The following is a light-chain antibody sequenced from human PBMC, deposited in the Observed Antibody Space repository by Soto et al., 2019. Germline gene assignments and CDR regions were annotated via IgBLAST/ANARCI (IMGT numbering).Light chain of an antibody. CDR3: GTWDISLNINGV. Sequence: QSVLTQPPSVSAAPGQKVTNSCSGSSSNIGNNYVSWYQQLPGTAPKLLIYENNKRPSGIPDRFSGSKSGTSATLGITGLQTGDEAEYYCGTWDISLNINGVFGGGTKLTVL. CDR1: SSNIGNNY. V-gene: IGLV1-51*02. J-gene: IGLJ3*02. CDR2: ENN.